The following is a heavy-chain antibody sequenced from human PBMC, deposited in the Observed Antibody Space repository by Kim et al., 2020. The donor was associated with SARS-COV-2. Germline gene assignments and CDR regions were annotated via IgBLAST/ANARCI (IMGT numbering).Heavy chain of an antibody. V-gene: IGHV1-46*01. CDR2: INPSGGST. D-gene: IGHD6-19*01. J-gene: IGHJ3*02. CDR1: GYTFTSYY. Sequence: ASVKVSCKASGYTFTSYYMHWVRQAPGQGLEWMGIINPSGGSTSYAQKFQGRVTMTRDTSTSTVYMELSSLRSEDTAVYYCARDNIPIAVAGTGAFDIWGQGTMVTVSS. CDR3: ARDNIPIAVAGTGAFDI.